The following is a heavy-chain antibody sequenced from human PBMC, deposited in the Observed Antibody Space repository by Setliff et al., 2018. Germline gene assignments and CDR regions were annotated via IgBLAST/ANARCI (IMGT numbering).Heavy chain of an antibody. D-gene: IGHD3-22*01. J-gene: IGHJ6*03. Sequence: GASVKVSCKASGATFSSYGISWVRQAPGQGLEWMGGTIPMFGTTEYAQKFQGRLTIITDESTNTAFMLLSSLRSDDTAVYYCVREGVDSRSSTDYRYYMDVWGKGTTVTVSS. CDR3: VREGVDSRSSTDYRYYMDV. CDR1: GATFSSYG. CDR2: TIPMFGTT. V-gene: IGHV1-69*05.